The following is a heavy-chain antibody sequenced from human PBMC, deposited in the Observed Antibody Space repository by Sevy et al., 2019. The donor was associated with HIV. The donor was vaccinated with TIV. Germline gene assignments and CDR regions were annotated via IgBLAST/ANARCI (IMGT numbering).Heavy chain of an antibody. J-gene: IGHJ2*01. CDR1: GFTVSSNY. CDR3: ARHDYGDKVYWYFDL. Sequence: GGSLRLSCAASGFTVSSNYMSWVRQAPGKGLEWVSVIYSGGSTYYADSVKGRFTISRDNSKNTRYLQMNSLRAEDTAVYYCARHDYGDKVYWYFDLWGRGTLVTVSS. CDR2: IYSGGST. D-gene: IGHD4-17*01. V-gene: IGHV3-53*01.